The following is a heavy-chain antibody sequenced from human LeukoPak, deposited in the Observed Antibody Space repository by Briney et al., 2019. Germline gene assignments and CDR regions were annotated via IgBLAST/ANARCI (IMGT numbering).Heavy chain of an antibody. CDR2: IYYSGST. V-gene: IGHV4-39*01. Sequence: SETLSLTCTVSGGSICSSSYYWGWIRQPPGKGLEWIGSIYYSGSTYYNPSLKSRVTISVEKSKNQFSLKLSSVTAADTAVYYCARHGSLQHIVVVTAGSNWFDPWGQGTLVTVSS. J-gene: IGHJ5*02. D-gene: IGHD2-21*02. CDR1: GGSICSSSYY. CDR3: ARHGSLQHIVVVTAGSNWFDP.